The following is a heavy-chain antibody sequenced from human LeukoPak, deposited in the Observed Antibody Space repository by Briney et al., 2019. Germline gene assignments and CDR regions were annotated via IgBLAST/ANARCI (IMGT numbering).Heavy chain of an antibody. CDR2: VYYSGST. V-gene: IGHV4-59*01. CDR3: ARVGHDYGDYVDY. D-gene: IGHD4-17*01. CDR1: GGSLSSYY. Sequence: PSETLSLTCTVSGGSLSSYYWSWIRQPPGKGLEWIGYVYYSGSTHYNPSLKSRVTISLDTSKNQFSLKLSSVTAADTAVYYCARVGHDYGDYVDYWGQVPVVTVSS. J-gene: IGHJ4*02.